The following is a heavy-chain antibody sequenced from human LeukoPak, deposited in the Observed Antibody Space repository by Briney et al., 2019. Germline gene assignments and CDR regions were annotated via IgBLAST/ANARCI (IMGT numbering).Heavy chain of an antibody. CDR1: GYTFSTYG. Sequence: ASVTVSCKASGYTFSTYGISWVRQAPGQGLEWMGWISIYNGNTNYAQKLQGRVTMTTDTSTSTAYMELGSLRSDDTAVYYCARNLHYYGASGPNDAFAIWGQGTMVIVSS. V-gene: IGHV1-18*01. CDR2: ISIYNGNT. CDR3: ARNLHYYGASGPNDAFAI. J-gene: IGHJ3*02. D-gene: IGHD3-22*01.